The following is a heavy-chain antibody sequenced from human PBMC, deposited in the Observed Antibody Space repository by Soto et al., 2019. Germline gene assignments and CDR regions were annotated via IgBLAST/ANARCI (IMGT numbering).Heavy chain of an antibody. CDR1: GGTFSSYA. Sequence: ASVKVSCKASGGTFSSYATSWVRQAPGQGLEWMGGIIPIFGTANYAQKFQGRVTITADESTSTAYMELSSLRSEDTAVYYCARYLEMATEYYFDYWGQGXLVTVSS. CDR3: ARYLEMATEYYFDY. V-gene: IGHV1-69*13. CDR2: IIPIFGTA. D-gene: IGHD5-12*01. J-gene: IGHJ4*02.